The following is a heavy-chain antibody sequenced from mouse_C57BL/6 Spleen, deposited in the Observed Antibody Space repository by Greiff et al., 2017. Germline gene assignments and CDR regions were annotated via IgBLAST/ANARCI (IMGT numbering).Heavy chain of an antibody. V-gene: IGHV1-85*01. J-gene: IGHJ1*03. Sequence: VKLVESGPELVKPGASVKLSCKASGYTFTSYDINWVKQRPGQGLEWIGWLYPRDGSTKYNEKLKGKATLTVDTSSSTAYMELHSLTSEDSAVYFCARALYYYGSSYVWYFDVWGTGTTVTVSS. CDR1: GYTFTSYD. CDR2: LYPRDGST. CDR3: ARALYYYGSSYVWYFDV. D-gene: IGHD1-1*01.